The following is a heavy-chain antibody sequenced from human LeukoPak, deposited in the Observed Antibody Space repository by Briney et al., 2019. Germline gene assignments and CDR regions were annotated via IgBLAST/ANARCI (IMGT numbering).Heavy chain of an antibody. CDR2: ISYDGSNK. V-gene: IGHV3-30*04. D-gene: IGHD1-26*01. J-gene: IGHJ4*02. Sequence: GGSLRLSCAASGFTFSSYAMHWVRQAPGKGLEWVAVISYDGSNKYYADSVKGRFTISRDNSKNTLYLQMNSLRAEDTAVYYCARVKIVGATTVLSPAADYWGQGTLVTVSS. CDR3: ARVKIVGATTVLSPAADY. CDR1: GFTFSSYA.